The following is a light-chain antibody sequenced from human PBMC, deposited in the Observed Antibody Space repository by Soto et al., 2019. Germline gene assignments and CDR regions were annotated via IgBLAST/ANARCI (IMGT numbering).Light chain of an antibody. Sequence: DIQMTQSPSTLSASVGAIVTITCRASQSITNWLAWYQQKPGKAPKLLIYGASTLESGVPSRFSGSGSGTEFTLTISSLQSDDFATYYCQQYSSYWTFGQGTKVDIK. CDR2: GAS. CDR3: QQYSSYWT. J-gene: IGKJ1*01. CDR1: QSITNW. V-gene: IGKV1-5*01.